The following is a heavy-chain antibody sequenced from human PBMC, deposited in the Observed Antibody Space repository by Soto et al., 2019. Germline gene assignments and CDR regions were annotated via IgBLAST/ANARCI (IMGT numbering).Heavy chain of an antibody. CDR3: ARSTYDGRNLGAY. V-gene: IGHV4-34*01. CDR2: INHSGST. Sequence: SETLSLTCAVYGGSFTDYYWTWIRQPPGKVLEWVGEINHSGSTNYNPSLKSRVTISVDTSKNQFSLQLSSVTAADTAMYYCARSTYDGRNLGAYSGRGTLVIVSA. CDR1: GGSFTDYY. D-gene: IGHD5-12*01. J-gene: IGHJ4*02.